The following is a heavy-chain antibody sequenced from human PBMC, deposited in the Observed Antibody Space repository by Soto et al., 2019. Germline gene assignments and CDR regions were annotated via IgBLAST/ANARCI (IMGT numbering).Heavy chain of an antibody. V-gene: IGHV6-1*01. CDR2: TYYRSKWYN. CDR1: GDSVSSNSAA. D-gene: IGHD6-19*01. J-gene: IGHJ3*02. CDR3: ARDWYSSGWYDTDAFGI. Sequence: PSQTLSLTCVISGDSVSSNSAAWNWIRQSPSRGLEWLGRTYYRSKWYNDYAVSVKSRITINPDTSKNQFSLQLNSVTPEDTAVYYCARDWYSSGWYDTDAFGIWGQGTMVTVSS.